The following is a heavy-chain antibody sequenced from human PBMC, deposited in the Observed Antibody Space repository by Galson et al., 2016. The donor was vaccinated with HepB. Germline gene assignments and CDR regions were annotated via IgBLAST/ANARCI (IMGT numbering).Heavy chain of an antibody. CDR2: ITGSGGDT. D-gene: IGHD3-10*01. J-gene: IGHJ6*02. CDR3: AKDEFRGESGSHQGSYFGMNV. Sequence: SLRLSCAASGVAFTSYAMTWVRQVPGKGLEWVSSITGSGGDTYYVDSVKGRSSISRDNSKNTLYLQMNNVRAEDTAVYYCAKDEFRGESGSHQGSYFGMNVWGQGTTVTVSS. CDR1: GVAFTSYA. V-gene: IGHV3-23*01.